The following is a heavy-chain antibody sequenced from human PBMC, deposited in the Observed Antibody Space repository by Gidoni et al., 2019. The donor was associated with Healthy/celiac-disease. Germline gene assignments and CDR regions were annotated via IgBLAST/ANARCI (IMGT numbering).Heavy chain of an antibody. J-gene: IGHJ6*02. CDR3: ARDRYCSSTSCYPPGYYYYGMDV. V-gene: IGHV6-1*01. Sequence: QVQLQQSGPGLVKPSQTLSHTCAISGDSVSSNSAAWNWIRQPPSRCLEWRGRTYSRSKWYNDYAVSVKSRITINPDTSKNQFSLQLNSVTPEDTAVYYCARDRYCSSTSCYPPGYYYYGMDVWGQGTTVTVSS. D-gene: IGHD2-2*01. CDR1: GDSVSSNSAA. CDR2: TYSRSKWYN.